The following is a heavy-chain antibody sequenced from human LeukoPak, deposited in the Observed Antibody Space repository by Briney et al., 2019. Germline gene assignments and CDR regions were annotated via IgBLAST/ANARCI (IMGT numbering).Heavy chain of an antibody. J-gene: IGHJ4*02. D-gene: IGHD6-19*01. Sequence: GGSLRLSCAASGFTVSSNYVSWVRQAPGKGLEWVSVIYSGGSTYYADSVKGRFTISRDNSKNTLYLQMNSLRAEDTAVYYCARGTYSSGWYGPLDYWGQGTLVTVSS. CDR2: IYSGGST. CDR3: ARGTYSSGWYGPLDY. CDR1: GFTVSSNY. V-gene: IGHV3-53*01.